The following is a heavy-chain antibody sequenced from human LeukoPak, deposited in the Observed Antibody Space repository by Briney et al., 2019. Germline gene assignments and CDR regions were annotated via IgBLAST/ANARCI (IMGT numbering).Heavy chain of an antibody. V-gene: IGHV4-34*01. J-gene: IGHJ5*02. CDR3: ARQKNKDCSSTSCYRNWFDP. D-gene: IGHD2-2*01. CDR2: INHSGST. Sequence: PSETLSLTCAVYGGSFSGYYWSWIRQPPGKGLEWIGEINHSGSTNYNPSLKSRVTISVDTSKNQFSLKLSSVTAADTAVYYCARQKNKDCSSTSCYRNWFDPWGQGTLVTVSS. CDR1: GGSFSGYY.